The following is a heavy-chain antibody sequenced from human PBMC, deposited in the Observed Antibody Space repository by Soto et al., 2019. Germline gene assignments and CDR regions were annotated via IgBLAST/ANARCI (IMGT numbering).Heavy chain of an antibody. CDR3: ARGVITFGGVIVSDLGG. J-gene: IGHJ4*02. D-gene: IGHD3-16*02. V-gene: IGHV1-3*05. CDR1: GYTFTSYA. Sequence: QVQLVQSGAEEKKPGASVKVSCKASGYTFTSYAMHWVRQAPGQRLEWMGWINAGNGNTKYSQKFQGRVTITRDTSASTAYMELSSLRSEDTAVYYCARGVITFGGVIVSDLGGWGQGTLVTVSS. CDR2: INAGNGNT.